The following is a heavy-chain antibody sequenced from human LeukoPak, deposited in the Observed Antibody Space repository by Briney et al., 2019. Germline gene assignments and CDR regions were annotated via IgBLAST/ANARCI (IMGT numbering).Heavy chain of an antibody. D-gene: IGHD3-16*01. CDR3: GGGRNYYYGMDV. CDR1: GLPFSRHS. CDR2: ISISSSYI. V-gene: IGHV3-21*01. J-gene: IGHJ6*02. Sequence: GGSLTLSCAVCGLPFSRHSVMWARQATGKGGVWVSSISISSSYIYYADSVKGRFTISRDNAKNSLYLQMNSLRAEDTAVYYCGGGRNYYYGMDVWGQGTTVTVSS.